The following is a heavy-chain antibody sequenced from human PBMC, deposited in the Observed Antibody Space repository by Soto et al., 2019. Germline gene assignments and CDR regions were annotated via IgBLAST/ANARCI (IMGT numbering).Heavy chain of an antibody. D-gene: IGHD3-10*01. CDR3: ARVKVLSVYGAGSYYLDY. J-gene: IGHJ4*02. V-gene: IGHV3-21*01. CDR2: ISSSGSYI. Sequence: EVQLVESGGGLVKPGGSLRLSCAASGSTFSSYGMNWVRQAPGKGLEWVASISSSGSYIYYADSVKGRFSISRDNAKNSPNLQTNSRRAEHTAVYYCARVKVLSVYGAGSYYLDYWGQGTLVTVFS. CDR1: GSTFSSYG.